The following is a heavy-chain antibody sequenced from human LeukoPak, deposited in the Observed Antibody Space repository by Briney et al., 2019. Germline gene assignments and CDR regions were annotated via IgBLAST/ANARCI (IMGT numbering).Heavy chain of an antibody. V-gene: IGHV3-11*01. J-gene: IGHJ4*02. D-gene: IGHD2-2*02. CDR2: ISSAAYTL. Sequence: GGSLRLSCAASGFTFRDYYMTWIRQAPGKGLEWIPYISSAAYTLYYADSVKGRFTISRDNANNALFLQMNSLRAEDTAVYFCARGEYTTSSFDYWGLGTLVTVSS. CDR1: GFTFRDYY. CDR3: ARGEYTTSSFDY.